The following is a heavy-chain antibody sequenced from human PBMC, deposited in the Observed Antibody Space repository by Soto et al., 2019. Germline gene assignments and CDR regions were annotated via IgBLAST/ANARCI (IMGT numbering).Heavy chain of an antibody. Sequence: QVQLVESGGGVVQPGRSLRLSCAASGFTFSSYAMHWVRQAPGKGLEWVAVISYDGSNKYYADSVKGRFTISRDNSKNTLYLQMNSLRAEDTAVYYCARGPAAAHWFDPWGQGTLVTVSS. CDR3: ARGPAAAHWFDP. D-gene: IGHD6-13*01. CDR1: GFTFSSYA. J-gene: IGHJ5*02. V-gene: IGHV3-30-3*01. CDR2: ISYDGSNK.